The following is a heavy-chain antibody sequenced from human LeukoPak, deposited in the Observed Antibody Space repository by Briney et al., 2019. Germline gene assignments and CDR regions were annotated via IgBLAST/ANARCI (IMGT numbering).Heavy chain of an antibody. D-gene: IGHD3-3*01. CDR3: ARDGLLRFLEWLPRYYGMDV. J-gene: IGHJ6*02. Sequence: GGSLRLSCAASGFTFSSYSMNWVRQAPGKGLEWVSSISSSSSYVYYADSVKGRFTISRDNAKNSLYLQMNSLRAEDTAVYYCARDGLLRFLEWLPRYYGMDVWGQGTTVTVSS. CDR1: GFTFSSYS. V-gene: IGHV3-21*01. CDR2: ISSSSSYV.